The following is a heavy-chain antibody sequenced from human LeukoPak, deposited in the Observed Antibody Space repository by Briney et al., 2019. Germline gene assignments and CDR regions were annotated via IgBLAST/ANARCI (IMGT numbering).Heavy chain of an antibody. Sequence: PSETLSLTCTVSGGSIRNYYWIWIRQPPGKGLEWIGYIYYTGSTNYNPSLKSRVTISIDTSKNQFSLELRSVTAADTALYYCARHPGGEKTQFDFWGQGTLVPVSS. J-gene: IGHJ4*02. V-gene: IGHV4-59*08. CDR3: ARHPGGEKTQFDF. D-gene: IGHD2-21*01. CDR1: GGSIRNYY. CDR2: IYYTGST.